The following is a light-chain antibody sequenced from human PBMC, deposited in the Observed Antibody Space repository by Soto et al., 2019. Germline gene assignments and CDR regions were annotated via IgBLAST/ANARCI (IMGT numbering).Light chain of an antibody. V-gene: IGKV2-28*01. Sequence: DIVMTQSPLSLPVTPGEPASISCRSSQSLIHSNGNNYLDWYLQKPGQSQQLLIYLGANRASGVPDRFSGSGSGTDFTLKISRVEAGDVGIYYCMQSLHTPQTFGQGTRVEIK. CDR1: QSLIHSNGNNY. J-gene: IGKJ1*01. CDR2: LGA. CDR3: MQSLHTPQT.